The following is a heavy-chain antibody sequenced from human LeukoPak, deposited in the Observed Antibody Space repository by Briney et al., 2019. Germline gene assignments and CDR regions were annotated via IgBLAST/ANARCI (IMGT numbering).Heavy chain of an antibody. D-gene: IGHD5-12*01. V-gene: IGHV4-39*01. CDR3: ARHTYSGYDFDY. J-gene: IGHJ4*02. CDR2: IYYSGST. CDR1: GDSISSSSHY. Sequence: SETLSLTCTVSGDSISSSSHYWGWIRQPPGKGLEWIGTIYYSGSTYYNPSLKSRVTISVDTSKNQFSLKLSSVTAADTAVYYCARHTYSGYDFDYWGQGTLVTVSS.